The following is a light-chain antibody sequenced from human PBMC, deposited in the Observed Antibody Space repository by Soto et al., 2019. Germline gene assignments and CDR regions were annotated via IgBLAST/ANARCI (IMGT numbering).Light chain of an antibody. J-gene: IGKJ2*01. Sequence: DSMLTQSPGTLSSSPGERATLSCRASQSVSTRYLAWYQQKPGQAPRLLLYGASIRAAGIPGRFGGSGSGTECTLTISSLEPADFEVYYCHQFRRSPLAFTFGQGTKLEI. CDR1: QSVSTRY. CDR2: GAS. CDR3: HQFRRSPLAFT. V-gene: IGKV3-20*01.